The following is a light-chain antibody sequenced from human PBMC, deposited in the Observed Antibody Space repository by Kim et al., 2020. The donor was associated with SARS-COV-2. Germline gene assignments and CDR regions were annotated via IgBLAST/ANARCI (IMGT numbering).Light chain of an antibody. V-gene: IGLV3-1*01. CDR1: KLGDKY. Sequence: VSPGQTASITCSGDKLGDKYACWYQQKPGQSPVLVIYQDSKRPSGIPERFSGSNSGNTATLTISGTQAMDEADYYCQAWDSSTAEFGGGTKLTVL. CDR2: QDS. CDR3: QAWDSSTAE. J-gene: IGLJ3*02.